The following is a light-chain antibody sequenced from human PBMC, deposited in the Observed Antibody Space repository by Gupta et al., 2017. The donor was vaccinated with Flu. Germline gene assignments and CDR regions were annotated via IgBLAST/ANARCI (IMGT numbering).Light chain of an antibody. CDR3: SSYSATGALAL. CDR1: SSDIGTYDY. CDR2: DVS. Sequence: QSALTQPASVSGSPGQPINIPCTGTSSDIGTYDYVSWYQQSPGRAPKLRIHDVSNRPSGIPDRSSGSKSGNTASLTISGLQAEDEADYYCSSYSATGALALFGGGTKVTVL. J-gene: IGLJ2*01. V-gene: IGLV2-14*03.